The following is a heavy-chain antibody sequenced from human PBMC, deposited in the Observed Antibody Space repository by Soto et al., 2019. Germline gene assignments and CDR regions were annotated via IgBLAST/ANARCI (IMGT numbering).Heavy chain of an antibody. Sequence: GASVKVSCKASGYTFTSYGISWVRQAPGQGLAWMGWISAYNGNTNYAQKLQGRVTMTTDTSTSTAYMELRSLRSDDTAVYYCARGYYDSSGYYWGDAFDIWGQGTMVTVSS. CDR3: ARGYYDSSGYYWGDAFDI. J-gene: IGHJ3*02. CDR2: ISAYNGNT. D-gene: IGHD3-22*01. V-gene: IGHV1-18*04. CDR1: GYTFTSYG.